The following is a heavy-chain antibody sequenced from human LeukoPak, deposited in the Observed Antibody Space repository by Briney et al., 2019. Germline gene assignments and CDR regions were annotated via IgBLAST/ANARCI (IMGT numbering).Heavy chain of an antibody. CDR1: GGSISSSSYY. CDR3: ARRGHTFGGVIVGDYFDY. V-gene: IGHV4-39*07. Sequence: SETLSLTCTVSGGSISSSSYYWGWIRQPPGKGLEWIGSIYYSGSTYYNPSLKSRVTISVDTSKNQFSLKLSSVTAADTAVYYCARRGHTFGGVIVGDYFDYWGQGTLVTVSS. J-gene: IGHJ4*02. CDR2: IYYSGST. D-gene: IGHD3-16*02.